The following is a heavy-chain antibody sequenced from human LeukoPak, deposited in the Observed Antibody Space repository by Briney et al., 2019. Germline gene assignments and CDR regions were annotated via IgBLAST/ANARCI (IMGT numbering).Heavy chain of an antibody. CDR2: MNTNSGNT. V-gene: IGHV1-8*01. CDR3: ARGLPKAVFGVVIED. D-gene: IGHD3-3*01. Sequence: VASVKVSCKASGYPFTSYNINWVRQATGQGLEWMGWMNTNSGNTGYSQNFQSRVTMTRDTSISTAYMELSSLMSEDTAVYYCARGLPKAVFGVVIEDWGQGTLVTVSS. J-gene: IGHJ4*02. CDR1: GYPFTSYN.